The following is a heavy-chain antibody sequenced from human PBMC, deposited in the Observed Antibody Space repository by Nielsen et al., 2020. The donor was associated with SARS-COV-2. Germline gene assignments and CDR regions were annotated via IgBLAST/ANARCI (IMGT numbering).Heavy chain of an antibody. CDR2: IKPDGSEK. J-gene: IGHJ6*03. Sequence: GGSLRLSCAASGFTFSSYAMHWVRQAPGKGLEWVADIKPDGSEKFYVDSVKGRFTISRDNSKNTLYLQMNSLRAEDTAVYYCARAEYKIYYADVWGKGTTVTVSS. D-gene: IGHD6-6*01. V-gene: IGHV3-7*01. CDR1: GFTFSSYA. CDR3: ARAEYKIYYADV.